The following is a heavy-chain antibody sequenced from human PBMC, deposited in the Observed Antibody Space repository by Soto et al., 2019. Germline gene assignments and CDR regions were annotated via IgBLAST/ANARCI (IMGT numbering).Heavy chain of an antibody. CDR1: GGSISSYD. Sequence: SETLSLTCTVSGGSISSYDWSWIRQPPGKGLEWIGYIYYSGSTNYNPSLKSRVTISVDTSKNQFSLKLSSVTAADTAVYYCARHVPYCSDTSHCAYGMDVWGQGTTVTVSS. CDR3: ARHVPYCSDTSHCAYGMDV. CDR2: IYYSGST. D-gene: IGHD2-2*01. V-gene: IGHV4-59*08. J-gene: IGHJ6*02.